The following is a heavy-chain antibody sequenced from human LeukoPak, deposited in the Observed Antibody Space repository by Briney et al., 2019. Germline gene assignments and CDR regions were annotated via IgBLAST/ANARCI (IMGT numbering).Heavy chain of an antibody. Sequence: GGSMRLSCADSEFSVKENYMSWVRQGPGKGLEWVSRINSGGSVTNYADSVKGRLTISRDNAKNTLYLQMNSLRAEDTAVYYCARYNHSSSWYGYYYYGMDVWGQGTTVTVSS. CDR2: INSGGSVT. CDR3: ARYNHSSSWYGYYYYGMDV. J-gene: IGHJ6*02. CDR1: EFSVKENY. V-gene: IGHV3-74*01. D-gene: IGHD6-13*01.